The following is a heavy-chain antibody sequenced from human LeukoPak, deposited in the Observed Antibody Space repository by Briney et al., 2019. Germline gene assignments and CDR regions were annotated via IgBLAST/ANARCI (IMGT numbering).Heavy chain of an antibody. D-gene: IGHD3-10*01. V-gene: IGHV3-48*03. CDR2: ISSSGSTI. CDR1: GFTFSSYE. Sequence: GGSLRLSCAASGFTFSSYEMNWVRQAPGKGLEWVSYISSSGSTIYYADSVKGRFTISRDNAKNSLYLQMNSLRDEDTAVYYCARELSTDGFHLFDYWGQGTLVTVPS. CDR3: ARELSTDGFHLFDY. J-gene: IGHJ4*02.